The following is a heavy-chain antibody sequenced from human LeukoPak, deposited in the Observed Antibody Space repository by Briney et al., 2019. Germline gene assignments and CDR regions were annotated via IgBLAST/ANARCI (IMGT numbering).Heavy chain of an antibody. J-gene: IGHJ4*02. V-gene: IGHV3-11*01. D-gene: IGHD2-2*01. Sequence: GGSLRLSCAASGFIFSDYYTSWIRQAPGKGLEWVAYIGSSGSTIYYADSVKGRFTISRDNAKKSLYLQVSSLRAEDTAVYYCARGARPVAMRNYFDYWGQGTLVTVSS. CDR1: GFIFSDYY. CDR2: IGSSGSTI. CDR3: ARGARPVAMRNYFDY.